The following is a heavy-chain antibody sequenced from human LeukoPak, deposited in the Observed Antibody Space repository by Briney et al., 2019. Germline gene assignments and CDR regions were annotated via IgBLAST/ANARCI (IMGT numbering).Heavy chain of an antibody. D-gene: IGHD3-22*01. V-gene: IGHV4-4*07. Sequence: SETLSLTCSVSGGSISSYYWSWIRQPAGKGLEWIGRIYTSGRTDYNPSLKSRVTMSVETSKNQFSLKLTSVTAADTAVYYCATSATCDSTGYYYFHFHQWGQGTLVTVSS. CDR3: ATSATCDSTGYYYFHFHQ. CDR2: IYTSGRT. J-gene: IGHJ1*01. CDR1: GGSISSYY.